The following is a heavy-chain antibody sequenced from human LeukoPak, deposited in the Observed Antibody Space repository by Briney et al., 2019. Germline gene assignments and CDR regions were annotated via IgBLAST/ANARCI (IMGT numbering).Heavy chain of an antibody. CDR2: ITYSGST. CDR3: ARDTGGAYYGALYYYYYMDV. CDR1: GGSFSGYY. V-gene: IGHV4-34*01. J-gene: IGHJ6*03. D-gene: IGHD1-26*01. Sequence: SETLSLTCAVYGGSFSGYYWSWIRQPPGKGLEWIGEITYSGSTNYNPSLKSRVTMSVDTSRNQFSLKLSSVTAADTAVYYCARDTGGAYYGALYYYYYMDVWGKGTTVTISS.